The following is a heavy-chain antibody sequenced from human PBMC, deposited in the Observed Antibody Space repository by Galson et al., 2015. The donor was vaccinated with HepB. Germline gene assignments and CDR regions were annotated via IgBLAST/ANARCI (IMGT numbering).Heavy chain of an antibody. Sequence: SVKVSCKASGGTFSSYAISWVRQAPGQGLEWMGGIIPIFGTANYAQKFQGRVTITADESTSTAYMELSSLRSEDTAVYYCARGGSGIPPYFDYWGQGTLVTVSS. CDR1: GGTFSSYA. V-gene: IGHV1-69*13. J-gene: IGHJ4*02. D-gene: IGHD2-21*01. CDR3: ARGGSGIPPYFDY. CDR2: IIPIFGTA.